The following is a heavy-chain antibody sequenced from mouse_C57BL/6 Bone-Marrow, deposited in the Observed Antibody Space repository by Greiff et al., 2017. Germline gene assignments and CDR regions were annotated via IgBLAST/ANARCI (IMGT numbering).Heavy chain of an antibody. D-gene: IGHD1-1*01. J-gene: IGHJ2*01. CDR3: AIGSSYFDY. CDR2: ISDGGSYT. Sequence: EVQVVESGGGLVKPGGSLKLSCAASGFTFSSYAMSWVRQTPEKRLEWVATISDGGSYTYYPDNVKGRFTISRDNAKNNLYLQMSHLKSEDTAMYYCAIGSSYFDYWGQGTTLTVSS. CDR1: GFTFSSYA. V-gene: IGHV5-4*01.